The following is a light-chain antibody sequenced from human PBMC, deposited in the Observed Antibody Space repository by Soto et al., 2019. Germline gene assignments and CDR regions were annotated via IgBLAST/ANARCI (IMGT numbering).Light chain of an antibody. Sequence: QSVLTQPPSASGSPGQSVTISCTGTSSDVAGYNYVSWYQQHPGKAPRLMVYEVSKRPSGVPDRFSGSKSGNTASLTVSGLQAEDEADYYCCSLTTSHTYVFGSGTKLTVL. CDR1: SSDVAGYNY. CDR2: EVS. CDR3: CSLTTSHTYV. J-gene: IGLJ1*01. V-gene: IGLV2-8*01.